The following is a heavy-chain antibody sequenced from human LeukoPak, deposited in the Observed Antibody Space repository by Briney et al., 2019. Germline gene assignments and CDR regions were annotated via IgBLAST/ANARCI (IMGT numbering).Heavy chain of an antibody. CDR3: ARIIRGLVGATGVYAFDI. J-gene: IGHJ3*02. D-gene: IGHD1-26*01. Sequence: SETLSLTCSVSGGSISTYYWSWIRQPAGKGLEWIGRIYTTGGTNYNPSLKSRVTMSVDTSKNQFSLKLSSVTAADTAVYYCARIIRGLVGATGVYAFDIWGQGTMVTVSS. V-gene: IGHV4-4*07. CDR1: GGSISTYY. CDR2: IYTTGGT.